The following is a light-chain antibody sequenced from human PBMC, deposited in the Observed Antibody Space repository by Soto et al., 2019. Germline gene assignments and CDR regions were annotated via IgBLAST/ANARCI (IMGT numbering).Light chain of an antibody. CDR3: SSNTLSNNYV. J-gene: IGLJ1*01. CDR1: SSDVGAYDY. V-gene: IGLV2-14*01. CDR2: EVT. Sequence: QSALTQPASVSGSPGQSITISCTGTSSDVGAYDYVSWYQQHPGKAPKLMIFEVTYRPSGVSSRFSGSKSGNTASLTISGLQAEDEAAYYCSSNTLSNNYVLGNGTKVTVL.